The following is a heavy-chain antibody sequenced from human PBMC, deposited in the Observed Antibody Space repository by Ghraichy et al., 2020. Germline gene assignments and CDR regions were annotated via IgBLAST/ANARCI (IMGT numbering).Heavy chain of an antibody. D-gene: IGHD3-3*01. CDR1: GFTFSSYA. J-gene: IGHJ6*02. Sequence: GESLNISCAASGFTFSSYAMSWVRQAPGKGLEWVSAISGSGGSTYYADSVKGRFTISRDNSKNTLYLQMNSLRAEDTAVYYCAKDFKYYDFWSGYPPYYYYGMDVWGQGTTVTVSS. CDR2: ISGSGGST. V-gene: IGHV3-23*01. CDR3: AKDFKYYDFWSGYPPYYYYGMDV.